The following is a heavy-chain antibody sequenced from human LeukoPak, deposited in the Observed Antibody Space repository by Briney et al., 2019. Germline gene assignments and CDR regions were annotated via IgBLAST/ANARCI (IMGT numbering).Heavy chain of an antibody. CDR1: GFTVSSNY. J-gene: IGHJ4*02. Sequence: GGSLRLSCAASGFTVSSNYMSRVRQAPGKGLEWVSVIYSGGSTYYADSVKGRFTISRDNSKNTLYLQMNSLRAEDTAVYYCARDYGGNSGFDYWGQGTLVTVSS. V-gene: IGHV3-66*01. D-gene: IGHD4-23*01. CDR3: ARDYGGNSGFDY. CDR2: IYSGGST.